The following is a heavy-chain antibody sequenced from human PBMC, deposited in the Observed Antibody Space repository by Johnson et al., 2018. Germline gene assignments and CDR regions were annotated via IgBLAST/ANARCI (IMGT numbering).Heavy chain of an antibody. V-gene: IGHV4-34*11. CDR1: GGSFSGYY. J-gene: IGHJ6*03. CDR3: AKPGGSGSYPPIYYYYMDV. D-gene: IGHD3-10*01. Sequence: QVQLQQLGAGLLKPSEPLSLTCAVYGGSFSGYYWSWIRQPPGKGLEWIGYIYYSGSTNYNPSLKSRVTISVDTSKTQFPLKLSSVTAADTAVYYCAKPGGSGSYPPIYYYYMDVWGKGTTVTVSS. CDR2: IYYSGST.